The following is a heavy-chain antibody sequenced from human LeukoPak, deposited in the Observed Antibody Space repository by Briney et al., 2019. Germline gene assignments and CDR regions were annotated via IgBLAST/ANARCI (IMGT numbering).Heavy chain of an antibody. Sequence: GGSLRLSCAASGFTFSSYWIHWVRQAPGKGLVWVSRINGDGSSTSYADSVKGRFTISRDNAKNTLYLQMNNLRAEDTATYYCARSRYASGRGAFDYWGRGTPVTVSS. CDR2: INGDGSST. D-gene: IGHD6-19*01. J-gene: IGHJ4*02. CDR3: ARSRYASGRGAFDY. V-gene: IGHV3-74*01. CDR1: GFTFSSYW.